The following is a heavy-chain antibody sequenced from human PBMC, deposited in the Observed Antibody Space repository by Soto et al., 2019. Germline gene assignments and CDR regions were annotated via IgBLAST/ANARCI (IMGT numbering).Heavy chain of an antibody. J-gene: IGHJ4*02. CDR3: AKGKTVAGIDY. V-gene: IGHV3-23*01. CDR2: LSGSGGST. Sequence: EAQLLESGGCLVQPGGSLRLSCAASGFTFNNYAMSWVRQAPGKGLEWVSALSGSGGSTYYADSVKGRFTISRDNSKNTLYLQMNSLRAEDTAIYYCAKGKTVAGIDYWGQGTLVTVSS. D-gene: IGHD6-19*01. CDR1: GFTFNNYA.